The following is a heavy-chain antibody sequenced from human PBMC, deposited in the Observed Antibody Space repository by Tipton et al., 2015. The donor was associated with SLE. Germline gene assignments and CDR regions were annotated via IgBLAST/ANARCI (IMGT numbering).Heavy chain of an antibody. D-gene: IGHD1-1*01. J-gene: IGHJ3*02. CDR2: IYHSGST. CDR1: GYSISSGYY. Sequence: LRLSCTVSGYSISSGYYWGWIRQPPGKGLEWIGSIYHSGSTYYNPYLKSRITISVDTSKNQFSLKLSSVTAADSAVYYCAITTADAFDIWGQGTMVTVSS. CDR3: AITTADAFDI. V-gene: IGHV4-38-2*02.